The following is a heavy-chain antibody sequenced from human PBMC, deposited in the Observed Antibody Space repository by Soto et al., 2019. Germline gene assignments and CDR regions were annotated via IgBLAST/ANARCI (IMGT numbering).Heavy chain of an antibody. J-gene: IGHJ3*02. CDR2: IYPGDSDT. V-gene: IGHV5-51*01. CDR3: ARHKTLLVDYGNAFDI. Sequence: PGESLKISCKGSGYSFTSYWIGWVRQMPGKGLEWMGIIYPGDSDTRYSPPFQGQVTISADKSISTAYLQWSSLKASDTAMYYCARHKTLLVDYGNAFDIWGQGTMVTVSS. D-gene: IGHD4-17*01. CDR1: GYSFTSYW.